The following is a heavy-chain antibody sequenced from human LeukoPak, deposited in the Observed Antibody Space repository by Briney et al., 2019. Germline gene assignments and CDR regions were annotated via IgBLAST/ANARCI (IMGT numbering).Heavy chain of an antibody. D-gene: IGHD1-26*01. V-gene: IGHV4-39*01. CDR1: RGSLSSTSSY. CDR2: IYYSGST. CDR3: ARLNYYGFDY. Sequence: SEALSLTCTVSRGSLSSTSSYWGWIRQPPGKGLEWIATIYYSGSTYYNASLKSRITIAVDTSKSQFSLKLSSVTAADTAVYYCARLNYYGFDYWGQGTLVTFSS. J-gene: IGHJ4*02.